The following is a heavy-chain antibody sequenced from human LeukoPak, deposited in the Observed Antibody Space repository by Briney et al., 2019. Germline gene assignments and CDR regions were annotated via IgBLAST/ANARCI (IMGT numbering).Heavy chain of an antibody. V-gene: IGHV3-53*01. Sequence: GGSLRLSCAASGFTVSSNYMTWVRQAPGKGLEWVSIIYSDGSAYYADSVKGRFTISRDNAKNSLYLQMNSLRAEDTAVYYCARSPLYFDWLFYFDSWGQGTLVTVSS. J-gene: IGHJ4*02. CDR2: IYSDGSA. CDR3: ARSPLYFDWLFYFDS. D-gene: IGHD3-9*01. CDR1: GFTVSSNY.